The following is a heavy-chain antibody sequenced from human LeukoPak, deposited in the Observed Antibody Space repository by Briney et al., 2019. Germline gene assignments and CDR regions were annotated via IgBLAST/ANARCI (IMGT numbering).Heavy chain of an antibody. CDR2: IYYSGST. CDR1: GGSISSSSYY. J-gene: IGHJ4*02. D-gene: IGHD3-9*01. V-gene: IGHV4-39*07. CDR3: ARDIPHYDILTGYYQNPFDY. Sequence: SETLSLTCTVSGGSISSSSYYWGWIRQPPGKGLEWIGSIYYSGSTYYNPSLKSRVTISVDTSKNQFSLKLSSVTAADTAVYYCARDIPHYDILTGYYQNPFDYWGQGTLVTVSS.